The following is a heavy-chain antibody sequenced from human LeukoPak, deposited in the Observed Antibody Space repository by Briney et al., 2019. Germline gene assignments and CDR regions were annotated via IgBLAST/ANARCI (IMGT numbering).Heavy chain of an antibody. CDR1: GYTFTIYG. CDR3: ARVDYGDYPFDY. CDR2: ISAYKGNT. Sequence: ASVTVSCKASGYTFTIYGITWVRQAPGQGLEWVGWISAYKGNTNYAQRLPGRVTMTTHKSTSTAYMELRSLRSDETAVYYCARVDYGDYPFDYWGQGTLVTVSS. V-gene: IGHV1-18*01. J-gene: IGHJ4*02. D-gene: IGHD4-17*01.